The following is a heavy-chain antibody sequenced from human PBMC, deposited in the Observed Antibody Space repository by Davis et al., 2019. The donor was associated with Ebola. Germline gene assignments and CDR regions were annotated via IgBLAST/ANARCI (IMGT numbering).Heavy chain of an antibody. Sequence: AASVTVSCKASGGTFSSYAISWVRQAPGQGLEWMGGIIPIFGTANYAQKFQGRVTITADESTSTAYMELSSLRSEDTAVYYCAREVEMAVGGCDYWGQGTLVTVSS. D-gene: IGHD5-24*01. CDR3: AREVEMAVGGCDY. CDR1: GGTFSSYA. CDR2: IIPIFGTA. V-gene: IGHV1-69*13. J-gene: IGHJ4*02.